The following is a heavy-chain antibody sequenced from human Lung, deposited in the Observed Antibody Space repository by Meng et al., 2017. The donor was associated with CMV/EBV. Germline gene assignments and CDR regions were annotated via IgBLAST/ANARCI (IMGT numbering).Heavy chain of an antibody. D-gene: IGHD3-3*01. Sequence: ASVXVSXKASGYTFTSYGISWVRQAPGQGLEWMGWISAYNGNTNYAQKLQGGVTMTTDTSTGKAYMELRSLRSDDTAVYYCAISPGGPYDFWSGYFNYGMDVWXKGTTVTVSS. CDR2: ISAYNGNT. CDR3: AISPGGPYDFWSGYFNYGMDV. V-gene: IGHV1-18*01. J-gene: IGHJ6*04. CDR1: GYTFTSYG.